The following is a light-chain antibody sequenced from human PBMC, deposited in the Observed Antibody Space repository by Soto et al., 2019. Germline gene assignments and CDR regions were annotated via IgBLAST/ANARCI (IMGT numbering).Light chain of an antibody. V-gene: IGLV2-14*01. CDR3: SSYARSNTLV. CDR2: EVS. J-gene: IGLJ1*01. CDR1: SSDVGGYNF. Sequence: QSALTQPASVSGSPGQSITISCTGTSSDVGGYNFVSWYQQHPGKAPKLMIYEVSNRPSGVSNRFSDPKSGNTASLTISGLQAEDEADYYCSSYARSNTLVFGTGTKLTVL.